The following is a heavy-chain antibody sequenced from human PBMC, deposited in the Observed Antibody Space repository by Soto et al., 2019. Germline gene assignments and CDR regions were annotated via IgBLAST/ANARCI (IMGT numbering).Heavy chain of an antibody. Sequence: QAQLVQSGAEVKKPGASVRVSCRASGYTFSSYAISWVRQAPGQGLEWLGWISPYNDDTKYAQKLQGRVFMTTDTPTKSAXLXMRSLRSDDTAVYYCARGGYYDSSGSRDYHYYGMDVWGQGTTVTVSS. CDR2: ISPYNDDT. CDR3: ARGGYYDSSGSRDYHYYGMDV. CDR1: GYTFSSYA. D-gene: IGHD3-22*01. J-gene: IGHJ6*02. V-gene: IGHV1-18*01.